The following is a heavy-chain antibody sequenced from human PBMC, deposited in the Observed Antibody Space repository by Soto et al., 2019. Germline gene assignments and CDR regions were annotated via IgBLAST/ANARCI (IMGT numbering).Heavy chain of an antibody. D-gene: IGHD6-19*01. CDR2: ISPKSGGT. Sequence: QVQLVQSGAEVKKPGASVKVSCEASGYTFIDYYMHWVRQAPGQGFEWMGRISPKSGGTNYAQKFQGRVTMTWDTSLNTAFMELNSLMSEDTAVYYCARPPGYISDWYYFDLWGQGTLVTVSS. J-gene: IGHJ4*02. V-gene: IGHV1-2*02. CDR3: ARPPGYISDWYYFDL. CDR1: GYTFIDYY.